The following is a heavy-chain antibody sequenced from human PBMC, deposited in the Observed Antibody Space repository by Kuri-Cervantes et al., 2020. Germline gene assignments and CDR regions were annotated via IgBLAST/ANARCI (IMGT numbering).Heavy chain of an antibody. CDR1: GYTFTSYY. J-gene: IGHJ4*02. V-gene: IGHV1-46*01. CDR2: INPSGGST. Sequence: ASVKVSCKASGYTFTSYYMHWVQQAPGQGLEWMGIINPSGGSTSYAQKFQGRVTMTRHTSTSIVYIELNSLRSEETSVYYCATQCVGTYCGGDGPTPTDYWGQGTLVTVSS. D-gene: IGHD2-21*02. CDR3: ATQCVGTYCGGDGPTPTDY.